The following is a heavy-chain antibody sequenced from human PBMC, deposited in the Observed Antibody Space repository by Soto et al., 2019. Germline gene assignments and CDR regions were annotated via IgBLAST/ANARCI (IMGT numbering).Heavy chain of an antibody. CDR1: GGSISSYY. D-gene: IGHD3-9*01. CDR3: ARDRREYYDILTGYSNNWFDP. CDR2: IYYSGST. V-gene: IGHV4-59*01. J-gene: IGHJ5*02. Sequence: QVQLQESGPGLVKPSETLSLTCTVSGGSISSYYWSWIRQPPGKGLEWIGYIYYSGSTNYNPSLQSRVTISVDTSKNQFSLKLSSVTAADTAVYYCARDRREYYDILTGYSNNWFDPWGQGTLVTVSS.